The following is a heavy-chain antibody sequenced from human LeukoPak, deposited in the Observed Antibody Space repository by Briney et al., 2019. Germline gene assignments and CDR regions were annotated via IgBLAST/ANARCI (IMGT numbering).Heavy chain of an antibody. CDR3: ARLYYGDDGDY. Sequence: SETLSLTCAVYGGSFSGYYWSWIRQPPGKGLEWIGEINHSGSTNYNPSLKSRVTISIDTSKNQFSLKLTSVTAADTAVYYCARLYYGDDGDYWGQGILVTVSS. D-gene: IGHD4-17*01. V-gene: IGHV4-34*01. J-gene: IGHJ4*02. CDR2: INHSGST. CDR1: GGSFSGYY.